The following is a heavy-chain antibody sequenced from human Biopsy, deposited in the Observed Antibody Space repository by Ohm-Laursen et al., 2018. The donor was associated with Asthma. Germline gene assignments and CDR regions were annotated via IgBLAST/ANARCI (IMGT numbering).Heavy chain of an antibody. J-gene: IGHJ4*02. V-gene: IGHV3-9*01. CDR1: GFKFDEYT. CDR2: ISWNSATI. CDR3: AKVRSDWVITESFDY. D-gene: IGHD3-22*01. Sequence: SLRLSCSASGFKFDEYTMHWVRQAPGKGLEWVSGISWNSATIGYADSVEGRFTISRDNAENSVFLHMDSLRPEDTAFYYCAKVRSDWVITESFDYWGQGVLVTVSS.